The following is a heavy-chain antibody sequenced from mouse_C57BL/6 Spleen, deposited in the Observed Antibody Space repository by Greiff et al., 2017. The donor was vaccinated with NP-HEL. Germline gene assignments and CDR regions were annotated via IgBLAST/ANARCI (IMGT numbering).Heavy chain of an antibody. CDR3: TRWFHWYFDV. D-gene: IGHD2-2*01. CDR1: GFTFSSYA. J-gene: IGHJ1*03. V-gene: IGHV5-9-1*02. CDR2: ISSGGDYI. Sequence: DVMLVESGEGLVKPGGSLKLSCAASGFTFSSYAMSWVRQTPEKRLEWVAYISSGGDYIYYADTVKGRFTISRDNARNTLYLQMSSLKSEDTAMYYCTRWFHWYFDVWGTGTTVTVSS.